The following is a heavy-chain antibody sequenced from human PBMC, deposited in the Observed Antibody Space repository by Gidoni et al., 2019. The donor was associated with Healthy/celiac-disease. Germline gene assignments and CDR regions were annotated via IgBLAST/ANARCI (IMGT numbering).Heavy chain of an antibody. J-gene: IGHJ4*02. D-gene: IGHD1-1*01. CDR1: GYTFTGYY. Sequence: QAQLVQSGAEVKKPGASVKVSCKASGYTFTGYYMHWVRQAPGQGLEWMGWIKPSSGGTNYAQKFKGRVTMTRDTSISTAYMELSRLRSDDTAVYYCARGMENWNLRFDYWGQGTLVTVSS. CDR2: IKPSSGGT. CDR3: ARGMENWNLRFDY. V-gene: IGHV1-2*02.